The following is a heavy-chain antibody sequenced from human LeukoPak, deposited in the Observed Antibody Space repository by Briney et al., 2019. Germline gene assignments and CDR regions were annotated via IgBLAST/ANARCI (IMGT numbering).Heavy chain of an antibody. CDR3: AKPLPGIAAAYFDY. V-gene: IGHV3-30-3*02. CDR2: ISFDVSNK. D-gene: IGHD6-13*01. Sequence: GSLRLSCAASGFTFSSHAMHWVRQAPGKGLEWVAVISFDVSNKYYADSVKGRFTISRDNSKNILHLQMNSLRAGDTAVYYCAKPLPGIAAAYFDYWGQGTLVTVSS. J-gene: IGHJ4*02. CDR1: GFTFSSHA.